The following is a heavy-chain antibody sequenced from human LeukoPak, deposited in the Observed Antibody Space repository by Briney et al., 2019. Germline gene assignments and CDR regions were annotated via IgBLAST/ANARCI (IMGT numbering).Heavy chain of an antibody. Sequence: GGSLRPSCAASGFTFSSYAMSWVRQAPGKGLEWVSAISGSGGSTYYADSVKGRFTISRDNSKNTLYLQMNSLRVEDTAVYYCARAGFDWNPGGYWGQGALVTVSS. CDR2: ISGSGGST. CDR1: GFTFSSYA. J-gene: IGHJ4*02. D-gene: IGHD1-1*01. CDR3: ARAGFDWNPGGY. V-gene: IGHV3-23*01.